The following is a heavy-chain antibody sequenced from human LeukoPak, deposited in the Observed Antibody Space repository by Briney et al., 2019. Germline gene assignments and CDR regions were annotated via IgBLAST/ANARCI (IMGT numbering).Heavy chain of an antibody. CDR3: AKESSGWLGYFDY. J-gene: IGHJ4*02. Sequence: GGSLRLPCAASGFAFDDYALHWVRQAPGKGLEWVSGISWNSGSIGYADSVKGRFTISRDNAKNSLYLQMNSLRAEDTALYYCAKESSGWLGYFDYWGQGTLVTVSS. V-gene: IGHV3-9*01. CDR2: ISWNSGSI. D-gene: IGHD6-19*01. CDR1: GFAFDDYA.